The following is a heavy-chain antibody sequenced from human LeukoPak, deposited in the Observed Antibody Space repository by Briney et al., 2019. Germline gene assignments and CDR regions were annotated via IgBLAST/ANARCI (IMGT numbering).Heavy chain of an antibody. CDR2: IYYSGST. Sequence: SETLSLTCTVSGGSISSGDYYWSWIRQPPGKGLEWTGYIYYSGSTYYNPSLKSRVTISVDTSKNQFSLKLSSVTAADTAVYFCAREDTAMVRTAFDIWGQGTMVTVSS. CDR1: GGSISSGDYY. V-gene: IGHV4-30-4*02. J-gene: IGHJ3*02. D-gene: IGHD5-18*01. CDR3: AREDTAMVRTAFDI.